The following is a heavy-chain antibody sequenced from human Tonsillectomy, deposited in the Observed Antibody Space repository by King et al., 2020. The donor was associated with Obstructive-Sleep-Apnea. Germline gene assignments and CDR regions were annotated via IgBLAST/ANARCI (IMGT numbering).Heavy chain of an antibody. V-gene: IGHV3-7*01. D-gene: IGHD4-17*01. CDR1: GFTFSSYW. J-gene: IGHJ4*02. CDR2: IKQDGGEK. CDR3: ARDRTTVTPRYYFDY. Sequence: QLVQSGGGLVQPGGSLRLSCAASGFTFSSYWMSWVRQAPGRGLEWVANIKQDGGEKYYVDSVKGRSTISRDNAKNSLFLQMNSLRAEDTAVYYCARDRTTVTPRYYFDYWGQGTLVTVSS.